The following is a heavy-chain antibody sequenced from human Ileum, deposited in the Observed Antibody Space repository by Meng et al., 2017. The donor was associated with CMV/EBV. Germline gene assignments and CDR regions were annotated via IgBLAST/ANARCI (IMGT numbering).Heavy chain of an antibody. V-gene: IGHV3-30*02. Sequence: GGSLRLSCEASGFTFSGYGMHWVRQAPGKGLEWVSFIWYDGSSEYYADSVKGRFTISRDNSKNTLYLQMNSLTTEDTAVYYCAKDWHRGTPDYGMNVWGQGSTVTVSS. CDR1: GFTFSGYG. D-gene: IGHD1-1*01. J-gene: IGHJ6*02. CDR2: IWYDGSSE. CDR3: AKDWHRGTPDYGMNV.